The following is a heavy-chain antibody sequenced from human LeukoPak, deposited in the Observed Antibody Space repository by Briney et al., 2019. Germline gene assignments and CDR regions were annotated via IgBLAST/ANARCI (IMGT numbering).Heavy chain of an antibody. CDR3: ARHQIAAAGTSDPFDY. Sequence: GESLKISCKGSGYSSTSYWISWVRQMPGKGLEWMGRIDPSDSYTNYSPSFQGHVTISADKSISTAYLQWSSLKASDTAMYYCARHQIAAAGTSDPFDYWGQGTLVTVSS. J-gene: IGHJ4*02. CDR1: GYSSTSYW. V-gene: IGHV5-10-1*01. D-gene: IGHD6-13*01. CDR2: IDPSDSYT.